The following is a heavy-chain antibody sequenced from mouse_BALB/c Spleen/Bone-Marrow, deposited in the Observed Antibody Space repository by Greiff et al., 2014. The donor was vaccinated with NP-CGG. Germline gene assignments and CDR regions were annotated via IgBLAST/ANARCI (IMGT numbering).Heavy chain of an antibody. V-gene: IGHV1-5*01. D-gene: IGHD2-5*01. Sequence: DVQLQESGTVLARPGASVKMSCKASGYSFTNYWLHWVKQRPGQGLEWIGAIYPGNSDTSYNQKFKGKAKLTAVTSASTAYMELSSLTNEDSAVYYCTRFGSNYDWYFDVWGAGTTVTVSS. J-gene: IGHJ1*01. CDR3: TRFGSNYDWYFDV. CDR2: IYPGNSDT. CDR1: GYSFTNYW.